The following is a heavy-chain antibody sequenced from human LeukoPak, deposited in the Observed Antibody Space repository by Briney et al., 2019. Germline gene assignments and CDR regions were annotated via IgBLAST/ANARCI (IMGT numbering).Heavy chain of an antibody. CDR1: GYTFTSYG. V-gene: IGHV1-18*01. D-gene: IGHD6-13*01. J-gene: IGHJ4*02. Sequence: ASVKVSCKASGYTFTSYGIIWVRQAPGQGLEWMGWISTYNGNTNYAQKIQGRVTMTTDTSINTAYMDLSSLRSDDTAVYYCVTDGLAAASLDYWGQGTLVTVSS. CDR3: VTDGLAAASLDY. CDR2: ISTYNGNT.